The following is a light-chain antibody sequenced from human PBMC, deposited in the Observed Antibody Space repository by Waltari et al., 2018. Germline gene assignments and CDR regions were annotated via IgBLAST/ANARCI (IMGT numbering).Light chain of an antibody. CDR2: DVS. CDR1: SSDIGGYNY. CDR3: SSYTSSSSRV. J-gene: IGLJ1*01. V-gene: IGLV2-14*01. Sequence: QSALTQPASVSGSPGQSITISCTGTSSDIGGYNYVSWYHQHPGKAPKLMIYDVSKRPSGVSNRFSGSNSGNTVSLTISGLQTVDEADYFCSSYTSSSSRVFGTGTKVTVL.